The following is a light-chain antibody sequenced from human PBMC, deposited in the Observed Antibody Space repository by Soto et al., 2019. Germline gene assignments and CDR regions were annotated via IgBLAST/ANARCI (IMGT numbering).Light chain of an antibody. J-gene: IGKJ1*01. V-gene: IGKV1-5*03. Sequence: DIQMTQSPSTLSASVGDRVTITCRASQSTSTWLAWYQHKPGKAPNLLIYKASSLESGVPSRFSGCGSGTEFTLTISSLQPDDVETYYCQQYGRYRTFGQGTKVEIK. CDR1: QSTSTW. CDR3: QQYGRYRT. CDR2: KAS.